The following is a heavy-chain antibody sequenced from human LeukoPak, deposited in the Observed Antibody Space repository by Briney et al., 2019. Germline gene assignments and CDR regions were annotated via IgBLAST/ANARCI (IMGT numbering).Heavy chain of an antibody. CDR3: AREPDYGDYGNDAFDI. CDR1: GFTFSSYA. CDR2: ISSNGGGT. V-gene: IGHV3-64*01. Sequence: GGSLRLSCAASGFTFSSYAMHWVRQAPGKGLEYVSAISSNGGGTYYANSVKGRFTISRDNSKNTLYLQMGSLRAEDMAVYYCAREPDYGDYGNDAFDIWGQGTMVTVSS. J-gene: IGHJ3*02. D-gene: IGHD4-17*01.